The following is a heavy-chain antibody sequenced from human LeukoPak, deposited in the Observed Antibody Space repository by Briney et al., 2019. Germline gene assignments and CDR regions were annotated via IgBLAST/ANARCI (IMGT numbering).Heavy chain of an antibody. D-gene: IGHD2-2*03. CDR1: GFTFSTYG. CDR3: AKENGAGYGYGMDV. J-gene: IGHJ6*02. CDR2: ISYDGSNK. Sequence: GGSLRLSCAASGFTFSTYGMHWVRQAPGKGLEWVAVISYDGSNKYYADSVKGRFTISRDNSKNTLYLQMNSLRAEDTAVYYCAKENGAGYGYGMDVWGQGTTVTVSS. V-gene: IGHV3-30*18.